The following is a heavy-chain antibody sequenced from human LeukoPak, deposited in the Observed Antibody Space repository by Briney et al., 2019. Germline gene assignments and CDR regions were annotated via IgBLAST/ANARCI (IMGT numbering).Heavy chain of an antibody. J-gene: IGHJ4*02. CDR2: INAGNGNT. Sequence: PGGSLRLSCAASGYTFTSYVIHWVRQAPGQRLEWMGWINAGNGNTKYSRKFQGRVAITRDTSASTAYMELSSLRSEDTAVYYCARGGRVLAAHDYWGQGTLVTVSS. CDR3: ARGGRVLAAHDY. CDR1: GYTFTSYV. V-gene: IGHV1-3*01. D-gene: IGHD3-9*01.